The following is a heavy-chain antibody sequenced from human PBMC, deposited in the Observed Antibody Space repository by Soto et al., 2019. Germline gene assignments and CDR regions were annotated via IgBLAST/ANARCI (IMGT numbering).Heavy chain of an antibody. V-gene: IGHV4-4*02. CDR2: IYHSGST. Sequence: SETLSLTCAVSGGSIISSNWWSWVRQPPGKGLEWIGEIYHSGSTNYNPSLKSRITINPDTSKNQFSLQLNSVTPEDTAVYYCAREERTAMINTYYYYGMDVWGQGTTVTVSS. J-gene: IGHJ6*02. CDR3: AREERTAMINTYYYYGMDV. D-gene: IGHD5-18*01. CDR1: GGSIISSNW.